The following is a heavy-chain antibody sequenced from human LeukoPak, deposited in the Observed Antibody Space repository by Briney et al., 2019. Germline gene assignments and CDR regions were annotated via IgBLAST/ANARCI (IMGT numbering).Heavy chain of an antibody. CDR2: ISGSGGST. CDR3: AIPRGDIVVVPAAIEY. Sequence: GGSLRLSCAASGFTFSSYAMSWVRQAPGKGLEGVSAISGSGGSTYYADYVKGRFTISRDNSKNTLCLQMNSLRAEDTAVYYCAIPRGDIVVVPAAIEYWGQGTLVTVSS. CDR1: GFTFSSYA. J-gene: IGHJ4*02. V-gene: IGHV3-23*01. D-gene: IGHD2-2*01.